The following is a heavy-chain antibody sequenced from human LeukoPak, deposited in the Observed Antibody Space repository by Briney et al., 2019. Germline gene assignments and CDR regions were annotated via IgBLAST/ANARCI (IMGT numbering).Heavy chain of an antibody. Sequence: GGSLRLSCAASEFTFNSYAMHWVRQAPGKGLEWVAVISYDGSNKYYADSVKGRFTISRDNSKNTLYLQMNSLRAEDTAVYYCARALRIYYYFDYWGQGTLVTVSS. CDR3: ARALRIYYYFDY. CDR2: ISYDGSNK. J-gene: IGHJ4*02. D-gene: IGHD1-26*01. CDR1: EFTFNSYA. V-gene: IGHV3-30*04.